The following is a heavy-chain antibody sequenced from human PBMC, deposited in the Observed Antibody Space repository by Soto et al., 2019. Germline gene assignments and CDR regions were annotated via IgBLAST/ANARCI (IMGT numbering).Heavy chain of an antibody. CDR3: ARVRTMVRGVILAPDYGMDV. CDR1: GGSISSGDYY. J-gene: IGHJ6*02. CDR2: IYYSGST. Sequence: PSETLSLTCTVSGGSISSGDYYWSWIRQPPGKGLEWIGYIYYSGSTYYNPSLKSRVTISVDTSKNQFSLKLSSVTAADTAVYYCARVRTMVRGVILAPDYGMDVWGQGNTVTVSS. V-gene: IGHV4-30-4*01. D-gene: IGHD3-10*01.